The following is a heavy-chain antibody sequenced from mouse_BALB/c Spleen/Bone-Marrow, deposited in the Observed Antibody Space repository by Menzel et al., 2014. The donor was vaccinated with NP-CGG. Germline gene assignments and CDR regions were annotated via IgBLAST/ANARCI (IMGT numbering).Heavy chain of an antibody. J-gene: IGHJ4*01. CDR3: ARSDGYRAMDY. CDR2: IYPGDGDT. Sequence: VQLQQSGPELVKPGASVKISCKASGYAFSCSWMNWVKQRPGQGLEWIGRIYPGDGDTYYNGKFKGRATLTADKSSSTAYMQLSSLTSVDSAVYFCARSDGYRAMDYWGQGSSVTVSS. CDR1: GYAFSCSW. D-gene: IGHD2-3*01. V-gene: IGHV1-82*01.